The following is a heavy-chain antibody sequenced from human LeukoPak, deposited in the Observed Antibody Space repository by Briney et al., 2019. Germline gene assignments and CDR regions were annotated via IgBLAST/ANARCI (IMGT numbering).Heavy chain of an antibody. CDR2: ISFDGSYK. J-gene: IGHJ4*02. CDR3: AKDRTGGSSPLDN. Sequence: PGRSLRLSCTASGFTLSSFGMHWVRQAPGKGLEWVAVISFDGSYKYYADSVKGRFTISRDNSKNTLFMQMNSLRAEDTAVYYCAKDRTGGSSPLDNWGQGTLVTVSS. CDR1: GFTLSSFG. D-gene: IGHD1-26*01. V-gene: IGHV3-30*18.